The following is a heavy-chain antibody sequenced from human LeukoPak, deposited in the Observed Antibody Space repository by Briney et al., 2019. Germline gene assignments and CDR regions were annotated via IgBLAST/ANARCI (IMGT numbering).Heavy chain of an antibody. Sequence: ASVTVSCKASGGTVSSYAISWVRQPPGQGLEWVGGIIPIFGRANYAQQFQGRVTITADESANKAYIELRSLRSEDAPVDYCSRLPRRSIAVGSYGMDVWGEGTTVTASS. CDR1: GGTVSSYA. CDR2: IIPIFGRA. V-gene: IGHV1-69*13. CDR3: SRLPRRSIAVGSYGMDV. D-gene: IGHD6-6*01. J-gene: IGHJ6*04.